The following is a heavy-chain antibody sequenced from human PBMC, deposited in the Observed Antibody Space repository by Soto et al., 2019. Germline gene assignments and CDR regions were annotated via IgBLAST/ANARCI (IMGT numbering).Heavy chain of an antibody. Sequence: QVQLVQSGAEVKKPGASVKVSCAATGYTFTGNYLHWVRQAPGQGLEWMGWIHPHSGATKYAQKLQGWVTMTRDTSISTAYLDLSSLKSNDTAVYYCVREGVGPTYGWFDPWGQGTLVTVSS. V-gene: IGHV1-2*04. CDR2: IHPHSGAT. CDR1: GYTFTGNY. CDR3: VREGVGPTYGWFDP. D-gene: IGHD2-8*01. J-gene: IGHJ5*02.